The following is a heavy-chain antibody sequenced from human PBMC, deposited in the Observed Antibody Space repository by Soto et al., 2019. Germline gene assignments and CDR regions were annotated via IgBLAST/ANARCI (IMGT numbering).Heavy chain of an antibody. CDR2: INHSGST. CDR3: ARVRATYYYDSSGYYYGAFDI. Sequence: SETLSLTCAVYGGSFSGYYWSWIHQPPGKGLEWIGEINHSGSTNYNPSLKSRVTISVDTSKNQFSLKLSSVTAADTAVYYCARVRATYYYDSSGYYYGAFDIWGQGTMVTVSS. CDR1: GGSFSGYY. V-gene: IGHV4-34*01. D-gene: IGHD3-22*01. J-gene: IGHJ3*02.